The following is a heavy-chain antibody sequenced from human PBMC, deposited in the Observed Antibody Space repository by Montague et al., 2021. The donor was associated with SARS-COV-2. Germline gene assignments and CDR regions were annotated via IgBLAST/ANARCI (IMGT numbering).Heavy chain of an antibody. V-gene: IGHV3-23*03. D-gene: IGHD3-10*01. J-gene: IGHJ4*02. CDR1: GFSFSGYA. CDR3: AKPGPFAFYFES. CDR2: IYSGGDST. Sequence: SLRLSCAASGFSFSGYAMNWVRQAPGKGLEWISVIYSGGDSTYYADSVRGRFIISRDDSKNTLFLHLNNLSAEDTAIYYCAKPGPFAFYFESWGQGTLVTVSS.